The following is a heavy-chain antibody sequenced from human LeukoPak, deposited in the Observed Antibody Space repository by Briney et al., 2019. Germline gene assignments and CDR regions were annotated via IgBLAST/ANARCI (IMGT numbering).Heavy chain of an antibody. Sequence: GGSLRLSCTGSGFTFSDHFMTWIRQAPGKGLEWVSSISSAARSLHYTDSVKGRFTISRDNSKNTLYLQMNSLRADDTAVYYCAKDIEPISSSWDASDVWGQGTMVTVSS. CDR2: ISSAARSL. D-gene: IGHD6-13*01. J-gene: IGHJ3*01. V-gene: IGHV3-11*01. CDR3: AKDIEPISSSWDASDV. CDR1: GFTFSDHF.